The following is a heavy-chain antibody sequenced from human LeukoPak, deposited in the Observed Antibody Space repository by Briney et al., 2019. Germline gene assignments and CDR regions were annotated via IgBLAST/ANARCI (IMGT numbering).Heavy chain of an antibody. CDR1: GGSISSGGYY. Sequence: SQTLSLTCTVSGGSISSGGYYWSWIRQPAGKGLECIGRIYTSGSTNYNPSLKSRVTISLDTSKNQFSLKLSSVTAADTAVYYCARGYCSSTSCLDAFDIWGQGTMVTVSS. D-gene: IGHD2-2*01. CDR3: ARGYCSSTSCLDAFDI. CDR2: IYTSGST. J-gene: IGHJ3*02. V-gene: IGHV4-61*02.